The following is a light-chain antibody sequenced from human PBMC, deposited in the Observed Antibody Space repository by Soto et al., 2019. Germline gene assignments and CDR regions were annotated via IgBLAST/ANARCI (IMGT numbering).Light chain of an antibody. V-gene: IGKV3-11*01. Sequence: EILLTQSPAIVSLSPGERATLSCRASQSVSSHLAWYQQKPGQAPRLLMYDTSNRATGIPARFSGSGSGTDFNLTISRLEPEDFAVYYCQQRVNWPLTFGGGTKVEIK. CDR2: DTS. CDR1: QSVSSH. CDR3: QQRVNWPLT. J-gene: IGKJ4*01.